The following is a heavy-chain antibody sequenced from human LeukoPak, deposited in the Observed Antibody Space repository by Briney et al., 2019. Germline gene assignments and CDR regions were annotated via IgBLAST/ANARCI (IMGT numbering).Heavy chain of an antibody. Sequence: ASVKVSCKASGYTFTSYDINWVRQATGQGLEWMGWMNPNSGNTGYAQKFQGRVTMTRNTSISTAYMELSSLRSEDSAVYYCARGARHHYYYYGMDVWGQGTTVTVSS. J-gene: IGHJ6*02. V-gene: IGHV1-8*01. CDR2: MNPNSGNT. CDR1: GYTFTSYD. CDR3: ARGARHHYYYYGMDV.